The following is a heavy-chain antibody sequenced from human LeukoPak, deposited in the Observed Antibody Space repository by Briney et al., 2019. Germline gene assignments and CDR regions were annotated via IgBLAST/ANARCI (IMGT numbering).Heavy chain of an antibody. D-gene: IGHD3-10*01. CDR1: GGSFSGYY. CDR3: ARGLYGSGSYYWLYYFDY. V-gene: IGHV4-34*01. Sequence: SETLSLTCAVSGGSFSGYYWSWIRQPPGKGLEWIGEINHSGSTNYNPSLKSRVTISLDTSKNQFSLKLSSVTAADTAVYYCARGLYGSGSYYWLYYFDYWGQGTLVTVSS. CDR2: INHSGST. J-gene: IGHJ4*02.